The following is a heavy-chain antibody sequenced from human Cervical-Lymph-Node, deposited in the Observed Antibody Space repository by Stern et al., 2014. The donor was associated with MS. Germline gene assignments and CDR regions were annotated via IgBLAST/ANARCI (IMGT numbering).Heavy chain of an antibody. CDR2: VYSNGHT. V-gene: IGHV4-4*07. D-gene: IGHD5-24*01. CDR3: TRGGRMASMFF. Sequence: QLQLQESGPGLVKPSETLSLTCTVSGASFTDYYWSWIRQPPGKGLEWIGHVYSNGHTDYNPSLRTRVTMSLDTSNNQYSLRLTSASPADTAVYYCTRGGRMASMFFWGQGILVTVSS. CDR1: GASFTDYY. J-gene: IGHJ4*02.